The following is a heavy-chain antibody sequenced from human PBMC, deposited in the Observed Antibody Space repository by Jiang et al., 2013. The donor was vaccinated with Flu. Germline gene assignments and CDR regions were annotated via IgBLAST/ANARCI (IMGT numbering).Heavy chain of an antibody. CDR2: WDDDK. V-gene: IGHV2-5*02. Sequence: WDDDKRYSPSLKSRLTITKDTSKNQVVLTMTNMDPVDTATYYCAHTISYYYDSSGILYYFDYWGQGTLVTVSS. J-gene: IGHJ4*02. D-gene: IGHD3-22*01. CDR3: AHTISYYYDSSGILYYFDY.